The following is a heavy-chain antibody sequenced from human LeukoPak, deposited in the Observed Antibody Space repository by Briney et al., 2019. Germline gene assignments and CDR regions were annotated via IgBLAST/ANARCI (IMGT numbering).Heavy chain of an antibody. J-gene: IGHJ4*02. V-gene: IGHV1-69*13. Sequence: ASVKVSCKASGGTFSSYAISWVRQAPGQGLEWMGGIIPIFGTANYAQKSQGRVTITADESTSTAYMELSSLRSEDTAVYYCASGDSSGYYFDYWGQGTLVTVSS. D-gene: IGHD3-22*01. CDR3: ASGDSSGYYFDY. CDR1: GGTFSSYA. CDR2: IIPIFGTA.